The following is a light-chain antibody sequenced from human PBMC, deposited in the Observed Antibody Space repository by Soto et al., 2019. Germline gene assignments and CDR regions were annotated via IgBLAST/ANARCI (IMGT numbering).Light chain of an antibody. CDR2: DNS. CDR1: NIGSKS. Sequence: SYELTQPPSVSVAPGQTARITCGGKNIGSKSVHWYQQKPGQAPVLVVSDNSDRPSGIPERFSGSNSGSTATLTISSVEAGDEADYFCQVWDISSDQYLFGAGTKVTVL. CDR3: QVWDISSDQYL. J-gene: IGLJ1*01. V-gene: IGLV3-21*02.